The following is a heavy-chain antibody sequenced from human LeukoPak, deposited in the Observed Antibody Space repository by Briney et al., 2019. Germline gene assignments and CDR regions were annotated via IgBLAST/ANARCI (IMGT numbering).Heavy chain of an antibody. V-gene: IGHV1-24*01. J-gene: IGHJ4*02. Sequence: GASVKVSCKVSGCTLTELSMHWVRQAPGKGLEWMGGFDPEDGETIYAQKFQGRVTVTEDTSTDTAYMELSSLRSEDTAVYYCATAQGDLQFGITMVRGVTFDYWGQGTLVTVSS. CDR1: GCTLTELS. D-gene: IGHD3-10*01. CDR3: ATAQGDLQFGITMVRGVTFDY. CDR2: FDPEDGET.